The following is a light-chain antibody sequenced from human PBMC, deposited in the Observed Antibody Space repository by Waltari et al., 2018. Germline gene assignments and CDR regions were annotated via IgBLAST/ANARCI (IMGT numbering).Light chain of an antibody. J-gene: IGKJ3*01. Sequence: DIQFTQSPSFLSASVGDSVTITCRASQGISSYLAWYQQKPGKAPKLLIYAASTLQAGVPSRFSGSGSGTEFTLTISSLPPEDFATYYCQQLYSYPFTFGPGTKVDIK. CDR3: QQLYSYPFT. CDR2: AAS. CDR1: QGISSY. V-gene: IGKV1-9*01.